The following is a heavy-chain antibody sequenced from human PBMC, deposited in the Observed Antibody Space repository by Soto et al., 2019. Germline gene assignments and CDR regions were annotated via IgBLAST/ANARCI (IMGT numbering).Heavy chain of an antibody. J-gene: IGHJ5*02. V-gene: IGHV3-23*01. CDR2: ISGSGGST. CDR3: AKNGGTVAAENTNWFDP. Sequence: PGKGLEWVSAISGSGGSTYYADSVKGRFTISRDNSKNTLYLQMNSLRAEDTAVYYCAKNGGTVAAENTNWFDPWGQGTLVTVSS. D-gene: IGHD2-15*01.